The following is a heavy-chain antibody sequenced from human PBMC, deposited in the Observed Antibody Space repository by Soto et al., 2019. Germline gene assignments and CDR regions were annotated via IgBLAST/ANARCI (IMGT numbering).Heavy chain of an antibody. Sequence: SEPLSLPCTVSGGSISSYYWSWIRQPPGKGLEWIGYIYYSGSTNYNPSLKSRVTISVDTSKNQFSLKLSSVTAADTAVYYCARGRAAAGALYFDYWGQGTLVTVSS. CDR2: IYYSGST. CDR1: GGSISSYY. V-gene: IGHV4-59*01. J-gene: IGHJ4*02. CDR3: ARGRAAAGALYFDY. D-gene: IGHD6-13*01.